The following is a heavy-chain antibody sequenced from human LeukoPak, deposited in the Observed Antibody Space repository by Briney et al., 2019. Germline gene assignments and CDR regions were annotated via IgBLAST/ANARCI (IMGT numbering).Heavy chain of an antibody. J-gene: IGHJ4*02. CDR3: ARYTGYSSDY. CDR2: ISSSGSTI. CDR1: GFTFSSYE. D-gene: IGHD5-18*01. Sequence: GGSLRLSCAASGFTFSSYEMNWVRQAPGKGLEWVSYISSSGSTIYYADSVKGRFTISRDNAKNSLYLQMNSLRAEDTAVYYCARYTGYSSDYWGQGTLATVSS. V-gene: IGHV3-48*03.